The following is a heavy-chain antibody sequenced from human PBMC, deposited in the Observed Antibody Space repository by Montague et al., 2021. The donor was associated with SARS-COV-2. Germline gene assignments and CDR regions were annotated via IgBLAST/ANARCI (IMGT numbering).Heavy chain of an antibody. D-gene: IGHD3-10*01. CDR1: GGSISTYY. V-gene: IGHV4-59*01. Sequence: SETLSLTCSVSGGSISTYYWSWIRQPPGMGLEWIGYIFRSGATNYNPPLKSRVIISLDTSKSQLSLRLSSVTAADTAIYYCARTSRGSRYFYGVDVWGQGTTVTVSS. CDR3: ARTSRGSRYFYGVDV. J-gene: IGHJ6*02. CDR2: IFRSGAT.